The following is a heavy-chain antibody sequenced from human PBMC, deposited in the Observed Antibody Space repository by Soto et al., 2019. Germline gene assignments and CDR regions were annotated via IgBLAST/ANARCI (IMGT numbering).Heavy chain of an antibody. CDR3: ARDSLIVVVPAAIRPDYYYYGMDV. Sequence: GASVKVSCKASGYTFTSYGISWVRQAPGQGLEWMGWISAYNGNTNYARKLQGRVTMTTDTSTSTAYMELRSLRSDDTAAYYCARDSLIVVVPAAIRPDYYYYGMDVWGQGTTVTVSS. CDR2: ISAYNGNT. CDR1: GYTFTSYG. V-gene: IGHV1-18*04. D-gene: IGHD2-2*01. J-gene: IGHJ6*02.